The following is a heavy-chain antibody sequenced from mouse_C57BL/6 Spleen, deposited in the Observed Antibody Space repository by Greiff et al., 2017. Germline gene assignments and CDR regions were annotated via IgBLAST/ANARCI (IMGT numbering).Heavy chain of an antibody. D-gene: IGHD1-1*01. CDR1: GYTFTSYW. CDR3: ARSGLRSHFDY. CDR2: IHPNSGST. V-gene: IGHV1-64*01. Sequence: VQLQQPGAELVKPGASVKLSCKASGYTFTSYWMHWVKQRPGQGLEWIGMIHPNSGSTNYNEKFKSKATLTVDKSSSTAYMQLSSLTSEDSAVYYCARSGLRSHFDYWGQGTTLTVSS. J-gene: IGHJ2*01.